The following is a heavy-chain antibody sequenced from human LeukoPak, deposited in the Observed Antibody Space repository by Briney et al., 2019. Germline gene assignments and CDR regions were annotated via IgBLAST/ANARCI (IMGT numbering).Heavy chain of an antibody. CDR2: INSDASST. CDR1: GFTFSNYG. CDR3: ASLSMVTPFDY. Sequence: TGGSLRLSCAASGFTFSNYGMHWVRQAPGKGLVWVSRINSDASSTSYADSVKGRFTISRDNAKSTLFLQMNSLRAEDTAVYYCASLSMVTPFDYWGQGTLVTVSS. D-gene: IGHD4-17*01. J-gene: IGHJ4*02. V-gene: IGHV3-74*01.